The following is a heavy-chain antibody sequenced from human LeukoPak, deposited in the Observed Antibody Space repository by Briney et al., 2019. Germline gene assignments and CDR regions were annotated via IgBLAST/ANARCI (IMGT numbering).Heavy chain of an antibody. D-gene: IGHD1-26*01. CDR3: ARDLGGEEWEPFDY. CDR2: INAGNGNT. J-gene: IGHJ4*02. V-gene: IGHV1-3*01. Sequence: ASVKVSCKTSGYSFTGYYIHWVRQAPGQRLEWMGWINAGNGNTKYSQKFQGRVTITRDTSASTAYMELSSLRSEDTAVYYCARDLGGEEWEPFDYWGQGTLVTVSS. CDR1: GYSFTGYY.